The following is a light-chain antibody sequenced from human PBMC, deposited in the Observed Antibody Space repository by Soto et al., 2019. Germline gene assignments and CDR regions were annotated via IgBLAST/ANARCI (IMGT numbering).Light chain of an antibody. J-gene: IGLJ1*01. V-gene: IGLV2-14*01. CDR2: EVS. Sequence: QSVLTQPASVSVSAGQSIAMSCTGTSSDVGGYNYVSWYQQHPGKAPKLLLSEVSKRPSGVSDRFSGSKSGNTASLTISGLQTQDEADYYCSSFTSAYTFVFGTGTKVTVL. CDR3: SSFTSAYTFV. CDR1: SSDVGGYNY.